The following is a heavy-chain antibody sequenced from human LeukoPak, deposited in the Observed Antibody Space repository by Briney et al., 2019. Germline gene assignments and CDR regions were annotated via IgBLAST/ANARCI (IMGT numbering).Heavy chain of an antibody. D-gene: IGHD2-2*01. Sequence: GGSLRLSCAASGFTFSSYAMHWVCQAPGKGLEWVAVISYDGSIEDYADSVKGRFTISRDNSKNTLYVQMNSLRAEDTSVYYCARVGSSYCSSTSCRTLDYWGQGTLVSVSS. CDR2: ISYDGSIE. CDR3: ARVGSSYCSSTSCRTLDY. J-gene: IGHJ4*02. V-gene: IGHV3-30*03. CDR1: GFTFSSYA.